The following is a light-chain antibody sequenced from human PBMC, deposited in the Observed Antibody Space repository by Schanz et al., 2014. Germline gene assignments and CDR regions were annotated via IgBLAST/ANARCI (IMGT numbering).Light chain of an antibody. CDR1: SSNIGSNV. J-gene: IGLJ2*01. Sequence: QSVLTQPPSASGTPGQRVTISCSGSSSNIGSNVVNWFRQLPGTAPKLLIYSDNQRPSGVPDRFSGSKSGSSASLAINGLQSEDEADYYCCSYAGSYTLLFGGGTKLTVL. CDR2: SDN. CDR3: CSYAGSYTLL. V-gene: IGLV1-44*01.